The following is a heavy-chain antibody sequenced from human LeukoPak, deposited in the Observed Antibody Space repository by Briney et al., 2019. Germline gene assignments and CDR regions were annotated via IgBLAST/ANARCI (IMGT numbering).Heavy chain of an antibody. CDR1: GGSISSSFYY. J-gene: IGHJ4*02. CDR3: ARQSAGRYCSGGSCYPYYFDY. V-gene: IGHV4-39*07. CDR2: AYYSGRT. D-gene: IGHD2-15*01. Sequence: SETLSLTCTVSGGSISSSFYYWGWIRQPPGKGLEWIGSAYYSGRTYYNPSLKSRVTISVDTSKNQFSLKLSSVTAADTAVYYCARQSAGRYCSGGSCYPYYFDYWGQGTLVTVSS.